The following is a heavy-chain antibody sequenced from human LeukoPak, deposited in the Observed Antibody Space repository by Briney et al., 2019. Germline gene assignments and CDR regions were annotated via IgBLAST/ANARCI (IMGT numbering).Heavy chain of an antibody. CDR1: GYTLTGLS. V-gene: IGHV1-24*01. Sequence: GASVKVSCKVSGYTLTGLSMHWVRQVPGKGLEWMGGFDPEDGETIYAQKFQGRVTMTEDTSTDTAYMELSSLRSEDTAVYYCATVSGWAFDYWGQGTLVTVSS. CDR2: FDPEDGET. CDR3: ATVSGWAFDY. D-gene: IGHD6-19*01. J-gene: IGHJ4*02.